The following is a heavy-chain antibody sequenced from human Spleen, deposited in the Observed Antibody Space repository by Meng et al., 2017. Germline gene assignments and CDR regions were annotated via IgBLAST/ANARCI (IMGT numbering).Heavy chain of an antibody. Sequence: QPQLQESGPGLVKPSEALSLTCSVSGGSISTSGYYWSWIRQPPGKGLEWIGSIGHSGITYYTPSLKSRVTVSIDTSKSQFSLKLTSVTAADTAVYYCVRSSGWVRTGFDPWSQGTLVTVSS. CDR2: IGHSGIT. CDR3: VRSSGWVRTGFDP. CDR1: GGSISTSGYY. V-gene: IGHV4-39*01. D-gene: IGHD6-19*01. J-gene: IGHJ5*02.